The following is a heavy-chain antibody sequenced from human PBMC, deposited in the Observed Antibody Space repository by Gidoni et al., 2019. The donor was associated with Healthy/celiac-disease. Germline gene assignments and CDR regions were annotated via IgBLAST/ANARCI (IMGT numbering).Heavy chain of an antibody. CDR1: GFTFSSYS. J-gene: IGHJ6*03. V-gene: IGHV3-21*01. CDR3: ARGKAAALSVTPRYYYYYMDV. Sequence: EVQLVESGGGLVKPGGSLRLSCAASGFTFSSYSMTWVRQAPGKGLEWVSSISSSSSYIYYADAVKGRFTISRDNAKNSLYLQMNSLRAEDTAVYYCARGKAAALSVTPRYYYYYMDVWGKGTTVTVSS. CDR2: ISSSSSYI. D-gene: IGHD6-13*01.